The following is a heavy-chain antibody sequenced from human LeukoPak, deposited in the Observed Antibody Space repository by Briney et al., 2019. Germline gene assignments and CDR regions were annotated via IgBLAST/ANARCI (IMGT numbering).Heavy chain of an antibody. CDR1: GFTSSDYY. CDR3: TTVTHFYL. D-gene: IGHD2/OR15-2a*01. CDR2: IKGRGQDRAT. Sequence: GGSLRLSCAASGFTSSDYYMSWIRQAPGKGLEWVGRIKGRGQDRATDYAALVRGRFTISTDESTSTLYLQMTSLRTEDTAVYYCTTVTHFYLGGQGTLVTVSS. V-gene: IGHV3-15*01. J-gene: IGHJ1*01.